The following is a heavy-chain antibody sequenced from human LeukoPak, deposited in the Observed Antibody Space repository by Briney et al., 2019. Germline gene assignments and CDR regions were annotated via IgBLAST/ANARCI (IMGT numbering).Heavy chain of an antibody. D-gene: IGHD3-10*02. CDR3: ARDLSFVRGVPLAFDI. V-gene: IGHV4-59*01. Sequence: PSETLSLTCTVSGGSISSYYWSWIRQPPGKGLEVIGYIYYSGSTNYNPSLKSRVTISVDTSKNQFSLKLSSVTAADTAVYYCARDLSFVRGVPLAFDIWGQGTMVTVSS. CDR2: IYYSGST. J-gene: IGHJ3*02. CDR1: GGSISSYY.